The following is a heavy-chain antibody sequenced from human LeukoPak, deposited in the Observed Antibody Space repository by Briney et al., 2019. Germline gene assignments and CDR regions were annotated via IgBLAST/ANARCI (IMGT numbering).Heavy chain of an antibody. CDR3: AKFTSISIDP. J-gene: IGHJ5*02. Sequence: GESLKISCKASGYSFTSYWIGWVRQMPGRGLEWMGVIYPGDSDTRYSPSFQGQVSISADKPISTAYLQWSSLKASDTAMYYCAKFTSISIDPWGQGTLVTVSS. CDR2: IYPGDSDT. D-gene: IGHD3-3*01. V-gene: IGHV5-51*04. CDR1: GYSFTSYW.